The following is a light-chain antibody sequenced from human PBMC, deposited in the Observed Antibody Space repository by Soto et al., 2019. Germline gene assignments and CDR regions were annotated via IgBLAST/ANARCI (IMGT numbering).Light chain of an antibody. CDR2: DAS. CDR1: QSVNSD. V-gene: IGKV3-20*01. J-gene: IGKJ5*01. Sequence: EVVLTQSPGTLSLSPGERATLSCRASQSVNSDLAWYHQKPGQAPRLLISDASNRATGIPDRFSGTGSGTDFTLTIRRLEPGDFAVYYCQQYAVSPITFGQGTRLDIK. CDR3: QQYAVSPIT.